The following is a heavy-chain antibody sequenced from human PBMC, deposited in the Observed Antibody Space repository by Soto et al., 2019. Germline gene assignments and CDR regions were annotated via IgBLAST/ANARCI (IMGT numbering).Heavy chain of an antibody. CDR2: ISWNSGSI. V-gene: IGHV3-9*01. D-gene: IGHD6-6*01. CDR3: AKGVHPQYSTSYNWFDP. CDR1: GFTFDDYA. J-gene: IGHJ5*02. Sequence: GGSLRLSCAASGFTFDDYAMHWVRQAPGKGLEWVSGISWNSGSIGYADSVKGRFTISRDNAKNSLYLQMNSLRAEDTALYYCAKGVHPQYSTSYNWFDPWGQGTLVTVSS.